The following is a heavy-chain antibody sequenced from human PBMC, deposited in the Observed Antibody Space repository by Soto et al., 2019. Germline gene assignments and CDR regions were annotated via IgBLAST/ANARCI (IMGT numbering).Heavy chain of an antibody. CDR3: AKDHYDYSWGSYRPFDY. Sequence: EVQLLESGGGLVQPGGSLRLSCAASGFTFSSYAMSWVCQAPGKGLEWVSAISGSGGSTYYADSVKGRFTISRDNSKNTLYLQMNSLRAEDTAVYYCAKDHYDYSWGSYRPFDYWGQGTLVTVSS. D-gene: IGHD3-16*02. CDR1: GFTFSSYA. V-gene: IGHV3-23*01. CDR2: ISGSGGST. J-gene: IGHJ4*02.